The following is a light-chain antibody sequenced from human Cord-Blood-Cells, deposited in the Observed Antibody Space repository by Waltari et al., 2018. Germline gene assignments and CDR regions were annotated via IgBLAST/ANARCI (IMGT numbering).Light chain of an antibody. J-gene: IGLJ3*02. CDR3: SSYTSSSTWV. CDR2: VVS. V-gene: IGLV2-14*01. Sequence: QSALTQPASVSGSPGQSITISCTGTSSDVGGYNYVSWYQQHPGKAPKLMIYVVSKRPSGLSNRFSGSKSGNTASLTISGLQAEDEADYYCSSYTSSSTWVFGGGTKLTVL. CDR1: SSDVGGYNY.